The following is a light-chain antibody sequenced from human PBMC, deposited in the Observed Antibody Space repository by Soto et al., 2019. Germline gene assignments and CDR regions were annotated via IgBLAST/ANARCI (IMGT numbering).Light chain of an antibody. J-gene: IGKJ2*01. Sequence: DIQMTQSPSSLSASIGDRVTISCRASQNIERYLNWYQHKPGRAPQLLMFAAANLETGVPTRFSGSGSGTDFTLTITSLQPEDFATYYCQQTYSTTHSFGQGTKVDI. CDR2: AAA. CDR1: QNIERY. V-gene: IGKV1-39*01. CDR3: QQTYSTTHS.